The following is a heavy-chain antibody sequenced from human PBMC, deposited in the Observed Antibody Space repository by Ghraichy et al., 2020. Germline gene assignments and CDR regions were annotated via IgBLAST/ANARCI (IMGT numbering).Heavy chain of an antibody. CDR3: ARGGGGKTTVITLPRNALDM. J-gene: IGHJ3*02. D-gene: IGHD4-23*01. CDR1: GFTFSDFW. V-gene: IGHV3-74*01. Sequence: GESLNISCAASGFTFSDFWVHWVRQAPGEGLVWVSRISGDGSTTNYADSVKGRFTISRDNAKNTLYLQMNNLRADDTAVYYCARGGGGKTTVITLPRNALDMWGQGTMVTVSS. CDR2: ISGDGSTT.